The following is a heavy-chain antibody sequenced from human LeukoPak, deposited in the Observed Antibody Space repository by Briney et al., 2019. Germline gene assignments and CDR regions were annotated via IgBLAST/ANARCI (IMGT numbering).Heavy chain of an antibody. Sequence: TSETLSLTCTVSGGSISGYYWSWIRQPPGEGPEWIGYIYYSGSTNYNPSLKSRVTISVDTSKNQFSLKMNSVTAADTAVYYCARLASSGWSHCDYWGQGTLVTASS. V-gene: IGHV4-59*08. J-gene: IGHJ4*02. CDR3: ARLASSGWSHCDY. CDR1: GGSISGYY. CDR2: IYYSGST. D-gene: IGHD6-19*01.